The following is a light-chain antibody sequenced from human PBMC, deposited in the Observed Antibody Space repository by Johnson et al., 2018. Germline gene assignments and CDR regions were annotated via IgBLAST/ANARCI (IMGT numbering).Light chain of an antibody. CDR3: GTWDSSLSAGNV. CDR2: ENN. V-gene: IGLV1-51*02. Sequence: SVLTQPPSVSAAPGQKVTISCSGSSSNIGNNYVSWYQQLPGTAPKLLIYENNKRPSRIPDRFSGSKSGTSATLGITGLQTGDEADYYCGTWDSSLSAGNVFGTGTKVTVL. CDR1: SSNIGNNY. J-gene: IGLJ1*01.